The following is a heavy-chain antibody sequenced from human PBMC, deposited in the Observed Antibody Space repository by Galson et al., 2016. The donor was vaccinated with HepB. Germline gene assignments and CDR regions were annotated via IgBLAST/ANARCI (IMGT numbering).Heavy chain of an antibody. Sequence: SLRLSCAASGFTFSDNYMTWIRQAPGKGLEWTSYISISGETIYYADSVKGRFTISRDNAKSSLYLQMNGLRVEDTAVYFCARRGRWHYGLDVWGKGTAVTVSS. CDR3: ARRGRWHYGLDV. CDR1: GFTFSDNY. V-gene: IGHV3-11*01. CDR2: ISISGETI. J-gene: IGHJ6*04. D-gene: IGHD5-24*01.